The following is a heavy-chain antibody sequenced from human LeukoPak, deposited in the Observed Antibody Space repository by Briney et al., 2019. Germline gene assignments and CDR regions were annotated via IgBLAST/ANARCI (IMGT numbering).Heavy chain of an antibody. V-gene: IGHV4-59*01. CDR1: GGSISSYY. CDR3: ARSGRGNSAGFDC. J-gene: IGHJ4*02. Sequence: SETLFLTCTVSGGSISSYYWSWIRQPPGKGLEWIGYIYYSGSTNYNPSLKSRGTISVDTPNNQFSLKLTSVTAADTAVYYCARSGRGNSAGFDCWGQGTLVTVSS. D-gene: IGHD3-10*01. CDR2: IYYSGST.